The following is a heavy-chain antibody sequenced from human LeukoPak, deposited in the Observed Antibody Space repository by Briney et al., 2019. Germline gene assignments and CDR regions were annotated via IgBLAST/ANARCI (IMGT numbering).Heavy chain of an antibody. V-gene: IGHV4-39*07. J-gene: IGHJ4*02. Sequence: SETLSLTCTVSGGSITGGSYYWAWIRQSPGKGLEWIGSVYYSGSTHYSSSLKSRVTISVDTSKNQFSLKLSSVTAADTAVYYCARGSSTLGYWGQGTLVTVSS. CDR2: VYYSGST. D-gene: IGHD6-13*01. CDR3: ARGSSTLGY. CDR1: GGSITGGSYY.